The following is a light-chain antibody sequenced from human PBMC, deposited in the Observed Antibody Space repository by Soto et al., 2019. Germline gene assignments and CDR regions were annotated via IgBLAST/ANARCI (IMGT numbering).Light chain of an antibody. J-gene: IGKJ1*01. Sequence: EIAFTQSPCTLSLSPAESATLSYRASNSISSTLAWYQQKPGQAPRLLISGASTRAAGIPARFSGSGSGTEFTLTISSLQSEDFAVYYCQHYYTWPWTFGQGTKVDIK. CDR3: QHYYTWPWT. CDR2: GAS. V-gene: IGKV3-15*01. CDR1: NSISST.